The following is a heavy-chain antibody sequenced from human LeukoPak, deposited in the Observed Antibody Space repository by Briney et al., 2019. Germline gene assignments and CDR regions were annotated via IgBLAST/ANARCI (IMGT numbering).Heavy chain of an antibody. V-gene: IGHV3-23*01. CDR1: GFTVSSNY. CDR2: ISDSGVTT. D-gene: IGHD1-26*01. J-gene: IGHJ4*02. Sequence: GGSLRLSCAASGFTVSSNYMSWVRQAPGKGLEWVSAISDSGVTTYYADSVKGRFTISRDNSRNTLYLQMNSLRVEDTAVYYCAKDRIVGATTSYDYFDYWGQGTLVTVSS. CDR3: AKDRIVGATTSYDYFDY.